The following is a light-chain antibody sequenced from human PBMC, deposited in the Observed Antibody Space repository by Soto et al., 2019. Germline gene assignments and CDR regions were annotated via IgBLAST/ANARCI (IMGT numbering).Light chain of an antibody. CDR1: QSVSSN. CDR3: QQHNNWPPWT. J-gene: IGKJ1*01. CDR2: GAS. V-gene: IGKV3-15*01. Sequence: EIVMTQSPATLSVSPGERATLSCRASQSVSSNLAWYQQKPGQAPRLLMYGASTRATGIPDRFSGSGSGTEFTLTISSLQSEDFAVYYCQQHNNWPPWTFGQGTKGEIK.